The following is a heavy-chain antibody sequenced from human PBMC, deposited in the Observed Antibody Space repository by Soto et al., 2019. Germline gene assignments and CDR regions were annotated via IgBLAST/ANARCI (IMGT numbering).Heavy chain of an antibody. V-gene: IGHV3-15*01. CDR3: TTFAPVVPAANVDY. CDR2: IKSKTDGGTT. J-gene: IGHJ4*02. CDR1: GFTFSNAW. Sequence: GGSLRLSCAASGFTFSNAWMSWVRQAPGKGLEWVGRIKSKTDGGTTDYAAPVKGRFTISRDDSKNTLYLQMNSLKTEDTAVYYCTTFAPVVPAANVDYWGQGTLVTVSS. D-gene: IGHD2-2*01.